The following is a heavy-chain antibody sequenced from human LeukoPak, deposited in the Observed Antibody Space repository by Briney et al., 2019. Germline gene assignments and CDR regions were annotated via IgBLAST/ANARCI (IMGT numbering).Heavy chain of an antibody. CDR1: GFTFSSYA. V-gene: IGHV3-23*01. CDR3: AKDDSGYGGYAYYFDY. D-gene: IGHD5-12*01. J-gene: IGHJ4*02. CDR2: ISGSGGST. Sequence: PGGSLRLSCAASGFTFSSYAMSWVRQAPGKGLEWVSAISGSGGSTYYADSVKGRFTISRDNSKNTLYLQMNSLRAEDTAVYYCAKDDSGYGGYAYYFDYWGQGTLVTVSS.